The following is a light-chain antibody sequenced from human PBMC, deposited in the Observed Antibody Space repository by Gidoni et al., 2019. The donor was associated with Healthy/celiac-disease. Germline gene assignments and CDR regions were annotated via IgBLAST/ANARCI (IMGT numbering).Light chain of an antibody. CDR3: QQYNSWPWT. V-gene: IGKV3-15*01. J-gene: IGKJ1*01. CDR2: DTS. CDR1: QSVSSN. Sequence: VMTQSPATLSVSPGERDTLSCRASQSVSSNLAWYQQKPGQAPRLLIYDTSTRAFGIPARFSGSGSGTEFTLTISSLQSEDFAVYYCQQYNSWPWTFGQGTKVEIK.